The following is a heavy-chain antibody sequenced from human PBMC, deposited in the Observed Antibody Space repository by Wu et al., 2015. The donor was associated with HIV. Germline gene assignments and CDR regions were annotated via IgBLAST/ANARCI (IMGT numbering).Heavy chain of an antibody. Sequence: QVQLLQSGAEVKNPGSSVRVSCKASGATFTSYALSWVRQAPGQGLEWMGRLIPMYGTANYAQKFQGRLTITADESTSTVYMELRRLTSDDTAVYYCARGHCSVADCSPNYYYYYMHVWGKGTTVIVSS. J-gene: IGHJ6*03. CDR2: LIPMYGTA. V-gene: IGHV1-69*13. D-gene: IGHD2-15*01. CDR1: GATFTSYA. CDR3: ARGHCSVADCSPNYYYYYMHV.